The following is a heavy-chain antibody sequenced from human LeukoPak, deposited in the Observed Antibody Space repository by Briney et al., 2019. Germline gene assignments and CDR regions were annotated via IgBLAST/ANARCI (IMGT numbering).Heavy chain of an antibody. CDR1: GLTVSSNY. CDR3: ARANDIVVIPNAIPGMDY. V-gene: IGHV3-53*01. CDR2: IYTGGTT. D-gene: IGHD2-2*01. Sequence: GGSLRLSCAASGLTVSSNYMSWVRQAPGKGLEWVPVIYTGGTTFYADSVRGRFTISRDNSKNTLYLQMNSLRAEDTAVYYCARANDIVVIPNAIPGMDYWGQGTLVTVSS. J-gene: IGHJ4*02.